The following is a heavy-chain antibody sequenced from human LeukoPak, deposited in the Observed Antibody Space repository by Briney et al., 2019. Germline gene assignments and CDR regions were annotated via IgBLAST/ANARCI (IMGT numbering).Heavy chain of an antibody. J-gene: IGHJ5*02. Sequence: ASVKVSCKASGYTFTGYYMHWVRQAPGQGLEWMGWINPNSGGTNYAQKFQGRVTMTRDTSISTAYMELSRLRSDDTAVYYCARDLRPLGYCSGTSCYGWFDPWGQGTLVTVSS. CDR2: INPNSGGT. V-gene: IGHV1-2*02. D-gene: IGHD2-2*01. CDR3: ARDLRPLGYCSGTSCYGWFDP. CDR1: GYTFTGYY.